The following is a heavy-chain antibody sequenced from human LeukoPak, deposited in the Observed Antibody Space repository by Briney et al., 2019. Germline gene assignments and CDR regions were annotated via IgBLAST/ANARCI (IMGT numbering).Heavy chain of an antibody. V-gene: IGHV4-38-2*02. J-gene: IGHJ4*02. CDR1: GYSISSGYY. CDR2: ICHSGST. CDR3: ARDVVAAAGTWDY. Sequence: SETLSLTCTVSGYSISSGYYWGWIRQPPGKGLEWIGSICHSGSTYYNPSLKSRVTISVDTSKNQFSLKLSSVTAADTAVYYCARDVVAAAGTWDYWGQGTLVTVSS. D-gene: IGHD6-13*01.